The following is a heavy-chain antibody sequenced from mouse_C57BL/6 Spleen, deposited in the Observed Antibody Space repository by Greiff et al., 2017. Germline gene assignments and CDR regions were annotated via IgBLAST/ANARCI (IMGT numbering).Heavy chain of an antibody. CDR3: ARSGSNYRYFDY. D-gene: IGHD2-5*01. V-gene: IGHV1-80*01. CDR2: IYPGDGDT. CDR1: GYAFSSYW. Sequence: QVQLKQSGAELVKPGASVKISCKASGYAFSSYWMNWVKQRPGKGLEWIGQIYPGDGDTNYNGKFKGKATLTADKSSSTAYLQLSSLTSEDSAVYFCARSGSNYRYFDYWGQGTTLTVSS. J-gene: IGHJ2*01.